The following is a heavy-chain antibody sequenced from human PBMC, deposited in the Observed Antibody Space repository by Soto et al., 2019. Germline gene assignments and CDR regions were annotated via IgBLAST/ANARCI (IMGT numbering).Heavy chain of an antibody. Sequence: QVQLVESGGGVVQPGGSLRLSCVASGFTFSSYAMHWVRQVAGKGLEGVAVIWYDGSNKWYADSVKGRFTISRDNSRNTMYLQMNSLRDEDTAVYYCARDPHSVYSYSRYFFDYWGQGTLVTVSS. CDR1: GFTFSSYA. J-gene: IGHJ4*02. D-gene: IGHD5-18*01. CDR2: IWYDGSNK. V-gene: IGHV3-33*01. CDR3: ARDPHSVYSYSRYFFDY.